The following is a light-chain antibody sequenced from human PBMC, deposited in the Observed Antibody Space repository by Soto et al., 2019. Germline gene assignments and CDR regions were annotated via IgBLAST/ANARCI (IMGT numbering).Light chain of an antibody. CDR1: SSDVGAYNY. CDR3: NSYTSSSTLA. V-gene: IGLV2-14*01. Sequence: QSALTQPASVSGSPGQSITISCTGTSSDVGAYNYVSWYQQHPGKAPKLMIYEVNNRPSGVSNRFSGSNSGNTASLTISGLQDEDEADYYCNSYTSSSTLAFGGGTKLTVL. J-gene: IGLJ2*01. CDR2: EVN.